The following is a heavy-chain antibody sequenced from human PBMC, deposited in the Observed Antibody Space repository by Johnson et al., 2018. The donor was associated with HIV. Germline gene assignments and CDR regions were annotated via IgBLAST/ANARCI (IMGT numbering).Heavy chain of an antibody. D-gene: IGHD3-10*01. V-gene: IGHV3-20*04. Sequence: VQLVESGGGVVQPGRSLRVSCAASGFTFNRYGMHWVRQAPGKGLEWVSGINWNGGSTGYADSVKGRFTISRDNAKNSLYLQMNSLRAEDTALYYCARAIRVTMGGDAFDIWGQGTMVTVSS. J-gene: IGHJ3*02. CDR1: GFTFNRYG. CDR2: INWNGGST. CDR3: ARAIRVTMGGDAFDI.